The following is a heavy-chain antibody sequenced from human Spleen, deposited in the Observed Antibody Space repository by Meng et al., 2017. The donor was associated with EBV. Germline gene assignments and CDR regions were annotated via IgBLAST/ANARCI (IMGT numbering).Heavy chain of an antibody. J-gene: IGHJ2*01. CDR1: GGSISSSNW. V-gene: IGHV4-4*02. CDR3: ARVPGPHYYDSRANWYFDL. Sequence: QLPLQESGPGLVKPSGTLSPTCAVSGGSISSSNWWSWVRQPPGKGLEWIGEIYHSGSTNYNPSLKSRVTISVDKSKNQFSLKLSSVTAADTAVYYCARVPGPHYYDSRANWYFDLWGRGTLVTVSS. CDR2: IYHSGST. D-gene: IGHD3-22*01.